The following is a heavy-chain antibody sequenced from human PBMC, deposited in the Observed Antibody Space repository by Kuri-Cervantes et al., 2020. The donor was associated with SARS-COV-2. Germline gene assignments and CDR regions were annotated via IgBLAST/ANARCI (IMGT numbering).Heavy chain of an antibody. CDR2: IRSKAYGGTT. Sequence: GESLKISCTASGFTFGDYAMSWVRQAPGRGLEWVGFIRSKAYGGTTECAASVKGRFAISRDDSKSIAYLQMNSLKSEDTAVYYCTRDDFWSGYYTSWGQGTLVTVSS. V-gene: IGHV3-49*04. J-gene: IGHJ5*02. D-gene: IGHD3-3*01. CDR3: TRDDFWSGYYTS. CDR1: GFTFGDYA.